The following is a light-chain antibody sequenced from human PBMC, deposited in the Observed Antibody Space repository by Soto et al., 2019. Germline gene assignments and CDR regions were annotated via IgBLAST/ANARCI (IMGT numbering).Light chain of an antibody. Sequence: EVVMTQSPASLSMSPGERATLSCRASQSVSTNLAWYQLKPGQAPRLLIYGASTRASGIPARFSGSWSGTEFTLTISSLQSEDFAVYFCQQYNKWPLYTFGQGTKLEIK. CDR2: GAS. CDR3: QQYNKWPLYT. V-gene: IGKV3-15*01. CDR1: QSVSTN. J-gene: IGKJ2*01.